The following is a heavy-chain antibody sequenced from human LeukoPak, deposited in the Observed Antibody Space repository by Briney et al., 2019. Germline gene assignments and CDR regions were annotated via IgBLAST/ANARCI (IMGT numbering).Heavy chain of an antibody. CDR3: ARGLGSGRHAFDI. D-gene: IGHD3-10*01. CDR2: ISGSGSDM. CDR1: GFGFSDSY. V-gene: IGHV3-11*01. Sequence: GGSLRLSCVVSGFGFSDSYMTWIRQTPGKGLEWLAYISGSGSDMYYADSVKGRFTISRDNAKNSLYLQMNSLRPDDTALYYCARGLGSGRHAFDIWGQGTMVTVSS. J-gene: IGHJ3*02.